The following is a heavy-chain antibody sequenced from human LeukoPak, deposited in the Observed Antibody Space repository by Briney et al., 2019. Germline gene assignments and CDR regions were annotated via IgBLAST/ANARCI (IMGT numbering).Heavy chain of an antibody. CDR1: GFTFSSYA. V-gene: IGHV3-23*01. Sequence: AGGSLRLSCAASGFTFSSYAMIWVRQAPGMGLEWVSAITGSGGNTYYADSVKGRFTISRDNSKNTLYLQMNSLRSEDTAVYYCASISYGDYEHWGQGTLVTVSS. J-gene: IGHJ1*01. CDR2: ITGSGGNT. D-gene: IGHD4-17*01. CDR3: ASISYGDYEH.